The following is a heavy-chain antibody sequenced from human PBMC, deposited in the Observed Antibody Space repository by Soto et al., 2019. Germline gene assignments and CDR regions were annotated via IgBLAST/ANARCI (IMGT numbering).Heavy chain of an antibody. J-gene: IGHJ6*02. CDR2: IAYDGSNK. CDR1: GFTFSSYS. Sequence: GGSLRLSCAASGFTFSSYSMHWVRQAPGKGLEWVAVIAYDGSNKYYADSMKGRFTISRDNFKNTQYLQMNSLRAEDTAVYYCARVFAPTQYQLLPYCYVDGMDVWGQGTPVTVSS. V-gene: IGHV3-30*14. CDR3: ARVFAPTQYQLLPYCYVDGMDV. D-gene: IGHD2-2*01.